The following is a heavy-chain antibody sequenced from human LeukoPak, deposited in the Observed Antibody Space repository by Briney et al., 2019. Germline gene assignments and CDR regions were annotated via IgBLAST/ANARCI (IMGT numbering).Heavy chain of an antibody. D-gene: IGHD3-3*01. CDR1: GGSFSGYY. CDR2: INHSGST. CDR3: ARRPSGYTLAWFYP. J-gene: IGHJ5*02. V-gene: IGHV4-34*01. Sequence: SETLSLTCAVYGGSFSGYYWSWIRQPPGKGLEWIGEINHSGSTNYNPSLKSRVTISVDTSKNQFSLKLSSVTAADTAVYYCARRPSGYTLAWFYPWGQGTLVTVSS.